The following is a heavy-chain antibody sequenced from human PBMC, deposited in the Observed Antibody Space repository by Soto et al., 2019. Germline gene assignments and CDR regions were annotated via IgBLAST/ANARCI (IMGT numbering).Heavy chain of an antibody. V-gene: IGHV4-61*01. J-gene: IGHJ4*02. CDR1: GGSVSSGIDY. Sequence: PSETLSLTCTVSGGSVSSGIDYWIWIRQPPGKGLEWIGYIYYSGSTNYNPSLKSRVTTSVDTSKNQFSLKLSSVTAADTAVYYCARANGYLDYWGQGTLVTVSS. CDR3: ARANGYLDY. CDR2: IYYSGST. D-gene: IGHD2-8*01.